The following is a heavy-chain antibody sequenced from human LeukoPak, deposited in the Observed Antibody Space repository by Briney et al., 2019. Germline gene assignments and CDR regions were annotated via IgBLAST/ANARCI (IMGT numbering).Heavy chain of an antibody. J-gene: IGHJ5*02. D-gene: IGHD6-19*01. CDR3: ARGPRQWLPRGWFDP. CDR2: INHSGST. Sequence: SETLSLTCAVYGGSFSGYYWSWIRQPPGKGLEWIGEINHSGSTNYNPSLKSRVTISVDTSKNQFSLKLSSVTAADTAVYYCARGPRQWLPRGWFDPWGQGTLVTVPS. V-gene: IGHV4-34*01. CDR1: GGSFSGYY.